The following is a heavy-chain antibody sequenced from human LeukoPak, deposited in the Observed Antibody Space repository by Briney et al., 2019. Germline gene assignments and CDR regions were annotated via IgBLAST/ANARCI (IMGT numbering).Heavy chain of an antibody. CDR3: ARSYDFWTSGYFDY. CDR1: GGTFSSYA. J-gene: IGHJ4*02. Sequence: SVEVSCKASGGTFSSYAISWVRQAPGQGLEWMGGIIPIFGTANYAQKFQGRVTITADESTSTAYMELSSLRSEDTAVYYCARSYDFWTSGYFDYWGQGTLVTVSS. D-gene: IGHD3-3*01. CDR2: IIPIFGTA. V-gene: IGHV1-69*13.